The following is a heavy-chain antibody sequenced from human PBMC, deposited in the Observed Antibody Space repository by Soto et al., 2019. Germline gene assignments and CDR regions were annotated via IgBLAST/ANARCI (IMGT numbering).Heavy chain of an antibody. Sequence: PGGSLRLSCAASGFSFSSFAMHWVRQAPGKGLEWVAVIWYDGSNNDYAGFVKGRFTISRDNSKNTAFLQMNSLRADDTAVYYCARDSMGSSWLRGPDYSGQGVLVTVSS. V-gene: IGHV3-33*01. CDR1: GFSFSSFA. CDR2: IWYDGSNN. CDR3: ARDSMGSSWLRGPDY. D-gene: IGHD6-13*01. J-gene: IGHJ4*02.